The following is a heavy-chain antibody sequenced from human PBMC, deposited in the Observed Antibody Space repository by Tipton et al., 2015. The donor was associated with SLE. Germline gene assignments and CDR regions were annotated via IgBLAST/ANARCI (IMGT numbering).Heavy chain of an antibody. CDR1: GFTFSSYE. D-gene: IGHD1-7*01. CDR2: ISSSGSTI. CDR3: ARYWDLRDFFDC. J-gene: IGHJ4*02. V-gene: IGHV3-48*03. Sequence: GSLRLSCAASGFTFSSYEMNWVRQAPGKGLEWVSYISSSGSTIYYADSVKGRFTISRDNAKNSLYLQMNSLRAEDTAVYYCARYWDLRDFFDCWGQGTLVTVSS.